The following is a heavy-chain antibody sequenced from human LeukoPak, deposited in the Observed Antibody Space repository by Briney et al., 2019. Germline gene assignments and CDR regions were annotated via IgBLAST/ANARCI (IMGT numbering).Heavy chain of an antibody. CDR2: ISGSGGST. CDR3: AKDRDISGWYLETYYYYMDV. Sequence: PGGPLRLSCAASGFTFSSYAMSWVRQAPGKGLEWVSAISGSGGSTYYADSVRGRFTISRDNSKNTLYLQMNSLRAEDTAVYYCAKDRDISGWYLETYYYYMDVWGKGTTVTVSS. CDR1: GFTFSSYA. V-gene: IGHV3-23*01. J-gene: IGHJ6*03. D-gene: IGHD6-19*01.